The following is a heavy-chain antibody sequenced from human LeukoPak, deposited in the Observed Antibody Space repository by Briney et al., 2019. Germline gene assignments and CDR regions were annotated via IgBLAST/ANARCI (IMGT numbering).Heavy chain of an antibody. Sequence: SETLSLTCTVSGGSISSYYWSWIRQPPGKGLEWIGYIYYSGSTNYNPSLKSRVTISVDTSKNQFSLKLSSVTAADTAVYYCARRSSSWYGDYYYYYMDVWGKRTTVTVSS. J-gene: IGHJ6*03. CDR2: IYYSGST. D-gene: IGHD6-13*01. CDR3: ARRSSSWYGDYYYYYMDV. V-gene: IGHV4-59*01. CDR1: GGSISSYY.